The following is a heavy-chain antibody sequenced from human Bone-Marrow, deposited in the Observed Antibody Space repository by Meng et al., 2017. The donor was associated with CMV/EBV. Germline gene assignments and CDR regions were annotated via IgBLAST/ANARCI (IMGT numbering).Heavy chain of an antibody. V-gene: IGHV1-69*01. CDR3: ARRGPQGFDF. J-gene: IGHJ4*02. CDR2: IIPILDTA. D-gene: IGHD1-14*01. CDR1: GGTFSNYA. Sequence: KVSCKASGGTFSNYAINWVRQDPGQGLEWMGGIIPILDTANYAQNFQGRLTITADESTTTAYMELRSLKYEDTALYYCARRGPQGFDFWGQGTLVTVSS.